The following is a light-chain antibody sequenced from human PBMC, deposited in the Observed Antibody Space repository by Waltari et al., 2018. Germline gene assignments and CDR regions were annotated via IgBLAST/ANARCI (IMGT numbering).Light chain of an antibody. CDR3: SSHTSTVPHV. CDR2: EVS. Sequence: QSALTPPASVSGSPGQSITISCTGTSNDVGGYGYVSWYQQYPGRAPKLIIYEVSYRPSGISTRFSGSKSGNTASLTISGLQADDEADYYCSSHTSTVPHVFGTGTRVTV. J-gene: IGLJ1*01. CDR1: SNDVGGYGY. V-gene: IGLV2-14*03.